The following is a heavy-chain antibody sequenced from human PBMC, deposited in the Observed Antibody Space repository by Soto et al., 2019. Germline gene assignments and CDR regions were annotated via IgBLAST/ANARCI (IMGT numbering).Heavy chain of an antibody. CDR2: IIYVGSTK. CDR1: GFTFSSYG. V-gene: IGHV3-30*18. Sequence: QVQLVESGGGVVQPGRSLRLSCAASGFTFSSYGMHWVRQAPGKGLEWVAVIIYVGSTKYYADSVKGRVTISRDNSKSKLYLQMNSLRAEDTAVYYCAKDRMGAGVRGYFDYWGQGTLVTVSS. J-gene: IGHJ4*02. CDR3: AKDRMGAGVRGYFDY. D-gene: IGHD3-10*01.